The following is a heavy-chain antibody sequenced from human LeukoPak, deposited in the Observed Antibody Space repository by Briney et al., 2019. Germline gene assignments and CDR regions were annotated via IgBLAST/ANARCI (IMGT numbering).Heavy chain of an antibody. Sequence: GGSLRLSCAASGFTFSSYWMSWVRQAPGKGLEWVSGIGGSGDKTYYADSVKGRFTISRDNSKNTLYLQMNSLRAEDTAVYYCAKEFRGGWPFDYWGQGTLVTVS. CDR2: IGGSGDKT. CDR3: AKEFRGGWPFDY. V-gene: IGHV3-23*01. D-gene: IGHD6-19*01. CDR1: GFTFSSYW. J-gene: IGHJ4*02.